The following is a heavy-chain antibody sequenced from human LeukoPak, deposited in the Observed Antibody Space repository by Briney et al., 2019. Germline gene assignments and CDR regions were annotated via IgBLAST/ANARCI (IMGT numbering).Heavy chain of an antibody. CDR1: GGAFSGYY. V-gene: IGHV4-34*01. Sequence: SETLSLTCAVYGGAFSGYYWSWVRQPPGKGLEWIGEINNSGSTNYNPSLKGRVTISVDTSKSQFSLKLSSVTAADTAVYSCARINGSGSVRRYYYGFYGWGQGTTVTVSS. D-gene: IGHD3-10*01. J-gene: IGHJ6*02. CDR2: INNSGST. CDR3: ARINGSGSVRRYYYGFYG.